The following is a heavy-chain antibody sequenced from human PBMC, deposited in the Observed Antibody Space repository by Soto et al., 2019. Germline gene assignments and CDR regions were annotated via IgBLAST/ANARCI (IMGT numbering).Heavy chain of an antibody. V-gene: IGHV1-18*04. J-gene: IGHJ3*02. CDR2: ISAYNGNT. CDR1: GYTFTSYG. Sequence: ASVKVSCKASGYTFTSYGISWVRQAPGQGLEWMGWISAYNGNTNYAQKLQGRVTMTTDTSTSTAYMELRSLRSDDTAVYYCARDRAPYYDSSGHPSGAFDIWGQGTTVTVSS. D-gene: IGHD3-22*01. CDR3: ARDRAPYYDSSGHPSGAFDI.